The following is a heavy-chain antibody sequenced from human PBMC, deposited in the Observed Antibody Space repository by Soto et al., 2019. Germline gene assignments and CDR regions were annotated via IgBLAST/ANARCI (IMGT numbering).Heavy chain of an antibody. CDR3: ARTYCGGDCYTPWFDP. CDR2: IKQDGSEK. D-gene: IGHD2-21*02. CDR1: GFTFSSYW. J-gene: IGHJ5*02. Sequence: EVQLVESGGGLVQPGGSLRLSCAASGFTFSSYWMSWVRQAPGKGLEWVANIKQDGSEKYYVDSVKGRFTISRDNAQTSLYLQMNSLRAEDTAVYYCARTYCGGDCYTPWFDPWGQGTLVTVSA. V-gene: IGHV3-7*05.